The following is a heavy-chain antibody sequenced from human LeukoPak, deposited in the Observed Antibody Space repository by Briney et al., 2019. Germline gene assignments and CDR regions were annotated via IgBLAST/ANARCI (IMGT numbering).Heavy chain of an antibody. Sequence: GGSLRLSCAASGFIFSSYAMSWVRQAPGKGLEWVSTFGGGVTTTWHADSVEGRFTISLDNSKNTVYLQMNSLRAEDTAVYYCAKASRATCSGAFCYHFDSWGPGTLVTVSS. V-gene: IGHV3-23*01. CDR3: AKASRATCSGAFCYHFDS. CDR1: GFIFSSYA. D-gene: IGHD2-15*01. J-gene: IGHJ4*02. CDR2: FGGGVTTT.